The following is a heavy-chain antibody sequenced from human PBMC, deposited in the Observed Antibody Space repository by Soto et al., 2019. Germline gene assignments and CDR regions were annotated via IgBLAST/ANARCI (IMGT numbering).Heavy chain of an antibody. J-gene: IGHJ6*02. CDR2: IYYSGSA. D-gene: IGHD3-16*01. V-gene: IGHV4-59*01. CDR3: AREGAARGYYYYGMDV. CDR1: GGSISSYY. Sequence: SETLSLTCSVSGGSISSYYWSWIRQPPGKGLEWIGYIYYSGSANYNPSLKSRVTISVDTSKNQFSLKLSSVTAADTAVYYCAREGAARGYYYYGMDVWGQGTTVTVSS.